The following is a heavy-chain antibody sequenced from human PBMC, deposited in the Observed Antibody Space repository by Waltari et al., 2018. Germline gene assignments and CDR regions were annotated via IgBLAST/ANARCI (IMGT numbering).Heavy chain of an antibody. J-gene: IGHJ3*02. V-gene: IGHV1-2*02. CDR2: INPNSGGT. CDR1: GYTFTGSY. CDR3: ARDYYDSTDAFDI. D-gene: IGHD3-22*01. Sequence: QVQLVQSGAEVKKPGASVKVSCQSSGYTFTGSYMHWVRQAPGQGLEWMGWINPNSGGTNYAQKFQGRVTMTRDTSISTAYMELSRLRSDDTAVYYCARDYYDSTDAFDIWGQGTMVTVSS.